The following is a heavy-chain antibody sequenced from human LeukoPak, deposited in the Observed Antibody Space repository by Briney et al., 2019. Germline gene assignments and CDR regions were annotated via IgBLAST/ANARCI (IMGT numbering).Heavy chain of an antibody. D-gene: IGHD1/OR15-1a*01. J-gene: IGHJ5*02. V-gene: IGHV5-51*01. CDR3: ARGGTVTVAHNWFDP. CDR1: GYSFTSYW. Sequence: GGSLKISCKGSGYSFTSYWISWVRQMPGKGLEWMGIIYPGDSDTRYSPSFQGQVTISADKSITTAYLQWSSLKASDTAMYYCARGGTVTVAHNWFDPWGQGTLVTVSS. CDR2: IYPGDSDT.